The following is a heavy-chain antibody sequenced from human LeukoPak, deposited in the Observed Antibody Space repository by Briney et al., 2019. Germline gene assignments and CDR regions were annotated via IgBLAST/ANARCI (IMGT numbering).Heavy chain of an antibody. V-gene: IGHV3-7*04. J-gene: IGHJ4*02. CDR3: ARSTKMGDY. Sequence: GGSLRLSCAASGFTLSTYWMSWVRQAPGKGLEWVANINQDGREKYHVDSVKGRFTISRDNAKNSLYVQMNSLRAEDTAVYYCARSTKMGDYWGQGTLVTVSS. CDR1: GFTLSTYW. D-gene: IGHD3-22*01. CDR2: INQDGREK.